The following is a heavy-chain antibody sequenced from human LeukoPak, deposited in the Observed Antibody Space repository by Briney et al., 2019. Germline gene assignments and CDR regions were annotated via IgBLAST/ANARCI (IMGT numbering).Heavy chain of an antibody. Sequence: PGGSLRLSCAASGFTFSSSWMSWVRQAPGKGLEWVANIKQDGSEKNYVDSVKGRFTISRDNAKNSMYLQMNSLRAEDTAVYYCARDLRGGYYDFWSGSDAFDIWGQGTMVTVSS. J-gene: IGHJ3*02. CDR2: IKQDGSEK. CDR1: GFTFSSSW. D-gene: IGHD3-3*01. CDR3: ARDLRGGYYDFWSGSDAFDI. V-gene: IGHV3-7*01.